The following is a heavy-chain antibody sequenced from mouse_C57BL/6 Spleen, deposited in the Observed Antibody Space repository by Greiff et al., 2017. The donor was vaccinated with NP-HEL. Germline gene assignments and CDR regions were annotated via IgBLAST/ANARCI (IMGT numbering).Heavy chain of an antibody. J-gene: IGHJ4*01. CDR2: IDPSDSYT. CDR3: ARSKEGYAMDY. CDR1: GYTFTSYW. Sequence: VQLQQPGAELVMPGASVKLSCKASGYTFTSYWMHWVKQRPGQGLEWIGEIDPSDSYTNYNQKFKGKSTLTVDKSSSTAYMQLSSLTSEDSAVYYCARSKEGYAMDYWGQGTSVTVSS. V-gene: IGHV1-69*01.